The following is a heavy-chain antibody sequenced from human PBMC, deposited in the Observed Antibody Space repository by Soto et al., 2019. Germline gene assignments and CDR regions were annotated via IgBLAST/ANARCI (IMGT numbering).Heavy chain of an antibody. D-gene: IGHD6-6*01. CDR2: ISAYNGNT. Sequence: VKVSCKDSGYTFSSYGINWVRQAPVQGLEWMGWISAYNGNTNYAQKLQGRVTMTTDTYTSTAYMELRSLRSDDTAVYYCARGLGSSSSAFSVYSGQATMVTVSS. J-gene: IGHJ4*02. V-gene: IGHV1-18*04. CDR1: GYTFSSYG. CDR3: ARGLGSSSSAFSVY.